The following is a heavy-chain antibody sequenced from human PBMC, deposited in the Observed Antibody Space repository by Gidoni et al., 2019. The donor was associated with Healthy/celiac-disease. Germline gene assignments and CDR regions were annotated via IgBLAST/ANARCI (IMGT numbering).Heavy chain of an antibody. CDR2: IYYSGST. Sequence: QVQLQESGPGLVKPSETLSLTCTVSGGSISSYSWCWIRQPPGKGLEWIGYIYYSGSTNYNPSLKSRVTISVETSKNQFSLKLSSVTAADTAVYYCARDSPGQQLVRGYYYYGMDVWGQGTTVTVSS. J-gene: IGHJ6*02. V-gene: IGHV4-59*01. CDR1: GGSISSYS. CDR3: ARDSPGQQLVRGYYYYGMDV. D-gene: IGHD6-13*01.